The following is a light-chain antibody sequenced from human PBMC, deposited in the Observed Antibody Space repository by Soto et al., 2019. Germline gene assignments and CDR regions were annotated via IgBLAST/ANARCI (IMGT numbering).Light chain of an antibody. CDR3: QQYGGSPLT. Sequence: EIVLTQSPGTLSLSPGERATLSCRASQTVSTTYLAWYQQKPGQAPRLLIYGASSRATGIPDRFSGSGSGTDFTLTISRLEPEDFAVYYFQQYGGSPLTLRGGSKVDTK. CDR2: GAS. J-gene: IGKJ4*01. V-gene: IGKV3-20*01. CDR1: QTVSTTY.